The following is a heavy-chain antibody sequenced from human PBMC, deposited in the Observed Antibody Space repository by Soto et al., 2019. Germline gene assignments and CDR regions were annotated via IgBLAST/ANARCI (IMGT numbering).Heavy chain of an antibody. CDR1: GFTFSSYA. D-gene: IGHD6-13*01. J-gene: IGHJ6*02. CDR2: ISYDGSNK. V-gene: IGHV3-30-3*01. CDR3: ARDLSSSWDYYYYYGMDV. Sequence: QVQLVESGGGVVQPGRSLRLSCAASGFTFSSYAMHWVRQAPGKGLEWVAVISYDGSNKYYADSVKGRFTIPRDNSKNSLYLQMKSLRAEDTAVYYCARDLSSSWDYYYYYGMDVWGQGTTVTVSS.